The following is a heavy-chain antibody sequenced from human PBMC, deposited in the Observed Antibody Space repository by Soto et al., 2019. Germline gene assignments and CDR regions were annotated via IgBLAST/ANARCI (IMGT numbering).Heavy chain of an antibody. V-gene: IGHV1-18*01. CDR2: ISAYNGNT. CDR1: GYTFTSYG. Sequence: QVQLVQSGAEVKKPGASVKVSCKASGYTFTSYGISWVRQAPGQGLEWMGWISAYNGNTNYAQKHQGRGTMTTDTSTSTAYMELRSLRSDDTAVYYCAREWVMTPLSSYGDYGLYYFDYWGQGTLVTVSS. J-gene: IGHJ4*02. D-gene: IGHD4-17*01. CDR3: AREWVMTPLSSYGDYGLYYFDY.